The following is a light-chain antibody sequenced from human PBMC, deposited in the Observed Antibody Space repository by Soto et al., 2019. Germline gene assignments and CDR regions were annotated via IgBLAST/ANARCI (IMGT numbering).Light chain of an antibody. J-gene: IGLJ2*01. Sequence: SALTQPASVSGSPGQSITISCTGTSSDIGGYNYVSWYQQHPGKGPKLMIYDVSSRPSGVSHRFSGSKSGDTASLTISGLQAEDEADYYCSSYASSRTVVFGGGTKVTVL. CDR3: SSYASSRTVV. CDR2: DVS. CDR1: SSDIGGYNY. V-gene: IGLV2-14*03.